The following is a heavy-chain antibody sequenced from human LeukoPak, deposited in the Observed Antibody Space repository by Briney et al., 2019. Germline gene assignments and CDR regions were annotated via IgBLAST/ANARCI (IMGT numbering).Heavy chain of an antibody. Sequence: GGALRLSCAASGFTFTSYGMHWVRQAPGKGLEWVAFIRYDGSNKYYADSVKGRFTISRDNSKNTLYLQMNSLRAEDTAVYYCARVPTLWFGEFPYYFDYWGQGTLVTVSS. V-gene: IGHV3-30*02. CDR3: ARVPTLWFGEFPYYFDY. CDR2: IRYDGSNK. CDR1: GFTFTSYG. D-gene: IGHD3-10*01. J-gene: IGHJ4*02.